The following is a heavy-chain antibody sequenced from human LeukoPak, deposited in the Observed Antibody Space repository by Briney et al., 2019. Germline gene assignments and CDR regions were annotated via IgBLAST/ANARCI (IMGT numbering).Heavy chain of an antibody. CDR1: GGSISSYY. CDR3: ATRQYYYDSSAINWFDP. D-gene: IGHD3-22*01. Sequence: SETLSLTCTVSGGSISSYYWSWIRQPPGKGLEWIGYIYYSGSTNYNPSLKSRVTISVDTSKNQFSLKLSSVTAADTAVYYCATRQYYYDSSAINWFDPWGQGTLVTVSS. V-gene: IGHV4-59*12. CDR2: IYYSGST. J-gene: IGHJ5*02.